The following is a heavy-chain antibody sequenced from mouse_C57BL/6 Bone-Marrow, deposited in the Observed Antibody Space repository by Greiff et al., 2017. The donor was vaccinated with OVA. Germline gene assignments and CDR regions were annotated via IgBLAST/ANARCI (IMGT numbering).Heavy chain of an antibody. J-gene: IGHJ4*01. D-gene: IGHD1-1*01. Sequence: VKLQQSGAELVKPGASVKISCKASGYAFSSYWMNWVKQRPGKGLEWIGQIYPGDGDTNYNGKFKGKATLTADKSSSTAYMQLSSLTSEDAAVYFCARSYSSWGDYWGQGTSVTVSS. V-gene: IGHV1-80*01. CDR2: IYPGDGDT. CDR1: GYAFSSYW. CDR3: ARSYSSWGDY.